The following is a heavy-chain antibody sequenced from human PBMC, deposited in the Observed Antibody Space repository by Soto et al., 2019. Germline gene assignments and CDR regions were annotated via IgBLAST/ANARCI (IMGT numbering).Heavy chain of an antibody. CDR2: IIPFLNTA. CDR1: GGSFNKYV. J-gene: IGHJ1*01. D-gene: IGHD3-22*01. V-gene: IGHV1-69*01. CDR3: ARDQGDYYDSSGHIATY. Sequence: QVQLVQSGAEVKKPGSSVKVSCNASGGSFNKYVITWVRQAPGQGLEWMGGIIPFLNTADYAQKFQGRITISADDDTRTAYMELRSLTSEATATYYCARDQGDYYDSSGHIATYWGQGTLVTVSP.